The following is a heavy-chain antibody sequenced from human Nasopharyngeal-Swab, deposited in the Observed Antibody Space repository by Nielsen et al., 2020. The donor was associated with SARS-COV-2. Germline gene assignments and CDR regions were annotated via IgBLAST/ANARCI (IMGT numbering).Heavy chain of an antibody. D-gene: IGHD7-27*01. CDR3: ARGEFNWGYIVY. J-gene: IGHJ4*02. CDR1: GGSISSYY. V-gene: IGHV4-59*01. Sequence: SETLSLTCPVSGGSISSYYWSWIRQPPGKGLEWIGYIYYSGSTNYNPSLKSRVTISVDTSKNQFSLKLSSVTAADTAVYYCARGEFNWGYIVYWGQGTLVTVSS. CDR2: IYYSGST.